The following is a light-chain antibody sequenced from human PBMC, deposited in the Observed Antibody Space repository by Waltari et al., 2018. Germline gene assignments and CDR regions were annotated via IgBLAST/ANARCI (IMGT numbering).Light chain of an antibody. Sequence: DIQMTQAPSTLSASVGDRVTITCRASQSISNWLAWYQQKPGKAPKLLVSTASSLESGVPSRFSGSGSGTEFTLTIRSLQPDDFATYYCQQYDSYSRTFGQGTKVEIK. V-gene: IGKV1-5*03. CDR3: QQYDSYSRT. J-gene: IGKJ1*01. CDR1: QSISNW. CDR2: TAS.